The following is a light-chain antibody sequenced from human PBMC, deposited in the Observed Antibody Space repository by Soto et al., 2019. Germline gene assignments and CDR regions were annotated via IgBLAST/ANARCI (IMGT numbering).Light chain of an antibody. J-gene: IGKJ2*02. CDR2: GSS. V-gene: IGKV3-15*01. CDR1: ENVFSN. CDR3: QQYSDWPCT. Sequence: EVVMTQSPATLSVSPGGRATLSCRASENVFSNLAWYQQKPGQAPRLLISGSSTRATGTPVRFSGSGSGTDFTLTIDSLQSEDFAVYYCQQYSDWPCTFGQGTKVDIK.